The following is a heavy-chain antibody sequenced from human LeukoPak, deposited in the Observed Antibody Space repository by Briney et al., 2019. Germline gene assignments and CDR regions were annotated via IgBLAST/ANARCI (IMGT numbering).Heavy chain of an antibody. CDR1: GGSISSGDYY. Sequence: SETLSLTCTVSGGSISSGDYYWSWIHQPPGKGLEWIGYIYYGGSTYYNPSLKSRVTISVDTSKNQFSLKLSSVTAADTAVYYCARALEWFETTDYWGQGTLVTVSS. D-gene: IGHD3-3*01. V-gene: IGHV4-30-4*08. CDR2: IYYGGST. CDR3: ARALEWFETTDY. J-gene: IGHJ4*02.